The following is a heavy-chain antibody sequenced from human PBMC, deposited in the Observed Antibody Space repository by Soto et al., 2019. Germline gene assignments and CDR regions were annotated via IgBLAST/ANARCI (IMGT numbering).Heavy chain of an antibody. J-gene: IGHJ5*02. V-gene: IGHV1-18*01. CDR3: ARDYYILGEGWFDP. Sequence: QVQLVQSGGEMRKPGASVKVSCKASGYTFTNFGISWVRQAPGQGFEWVGWISGYNGDTNYAPKFRGRVIMTKDTSTTTVNMELTSLTSDETAVYYCARDYYILGEGWFDPGGQGTLVTVSS. D-gene: IGHD3-9*01. CDR2: ISGYNGDT. CDR1: GYTFTNFG.